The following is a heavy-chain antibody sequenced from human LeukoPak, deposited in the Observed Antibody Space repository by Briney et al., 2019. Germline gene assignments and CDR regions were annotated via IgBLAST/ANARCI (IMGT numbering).Heavy chain of an antibody. J-gene: IGHJ4*02. D-gene: IGHD6-19*01. CDR1: GFTFSSYG. V-gene: IGHV3-23*01. Sequence: PGGSLRLSCAASGFTFSSYGMSWVRQAPGKGLEWVSAISGSGGSTYYADSVKGRFTISRDNAKNSLYLQMNSLRAEDTAVYYCARDTKWLAPSYFDYWGQGTLVTVSS. CDR3: ARDTKWLAPSYFDY. CDR2: ISGSGGST.